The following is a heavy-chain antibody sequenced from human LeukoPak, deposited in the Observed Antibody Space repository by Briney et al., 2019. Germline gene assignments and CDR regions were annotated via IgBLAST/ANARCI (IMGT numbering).Heavy chain of an antibody. CDR1: GGSISSYY. Sequence: SETLSLTCTVSGGSISSYYWSRIRQPPGKGLEWTGYIYYSGITNYNPSLKSRVIISVDTSKNQFSLKLTSVTAADTAVYYCARAGRWEGRPHAFDVWGQGTMVTVSS. CDR3: ARAGRWEGRPHAFDV. V-gene: IGHV4-59*01. J-gene: IGHJ3*01. D-gene: IGHD1-26*01. CDR2: IYYSGIT.